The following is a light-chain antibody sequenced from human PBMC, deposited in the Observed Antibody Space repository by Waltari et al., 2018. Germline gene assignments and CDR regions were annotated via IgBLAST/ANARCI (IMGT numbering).Light chain of an antibody. Sequence: DSVMTQSPDSLAVYLGERATINCKSSQSVLYSSNNKNHLAWYLQKPGQPPKLLIYWDSTRESGVPDRFSGSGSGSDFTLTISSLQAEDVAVYYCQQYYDAPRTFGQGTKVEIK. CDR1: QSVLYSSNNKNH. V-gene: IGKV4-1*01. CDR2: WDS. J-gene: IGKJ1*01. CDR3: QQYYDAPRT.